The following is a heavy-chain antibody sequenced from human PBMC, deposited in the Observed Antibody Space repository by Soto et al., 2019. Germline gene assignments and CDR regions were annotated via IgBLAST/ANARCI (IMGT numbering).Heavy chain of an antibody. Sequence: QVQLQESGPGLVTPWETLSLTCTVSTGSISSYYWNWIRQAPGKGLEWIWYIYYSGSTNYNPSLHSRVTISVDTSKNEFSLKMSSVNAADTAVYYCARGLRRYYAMDVWGQGTTVTVSS. CDR3: ARGLRRYYAMDV. CDR2: IYYSGST. J-gene: IGHJ6*02. CDR1: TGSISSYY. V-gene: IGHV4-59*01. D-gene: IGHD4-17*01.